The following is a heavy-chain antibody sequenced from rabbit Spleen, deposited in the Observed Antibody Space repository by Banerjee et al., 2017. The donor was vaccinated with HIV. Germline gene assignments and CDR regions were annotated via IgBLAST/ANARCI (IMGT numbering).Heavy chain of an antibody. CDR2: VRTGSSGGT. CDR3: ARDLVAVIGWNFNL. D-gene: IGHD1-1*01. Sequence: QSLEESGGDLVQPGASLTLTCTASGLSFSSGYDMCWVRQAPGKGLEWIGCVRTGSSGGTYYATWAKGRFTISKTSSTVTLQLNSLTAADTATYFCARDLVAVIGWNFNLWGQGTLVTVS. CDR1: GLSFSSGYD. J-gene: IGHJ4*01. V-gene: IGHV1S40*01.